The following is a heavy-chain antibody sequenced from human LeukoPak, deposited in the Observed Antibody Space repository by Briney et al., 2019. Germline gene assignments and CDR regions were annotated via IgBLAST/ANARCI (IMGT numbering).Heavy chain of an antibody. D-gene: IGHD3-22*01. CDR2: ISDSGDST. Sequence: PGGSLRLSCAASGFTFSNYAMNWVRQAPGKGLEWVSAISDSGDSTFYADSVKGRFTFSRDNSKNTVYLQMNSLRAEDTAIYYCAKEDYDSSGYFPLWGQGTLVTVSS. J-gene: IGHJ4*02. CDR1: GFTFSNYA. CDR3: AKEDYDSSGYFPL. V-gene: IGHV3-23*01.